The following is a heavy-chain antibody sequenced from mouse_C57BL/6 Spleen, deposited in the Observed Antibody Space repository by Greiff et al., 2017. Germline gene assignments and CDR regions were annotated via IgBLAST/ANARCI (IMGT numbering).Heavy chain of an antibody. CDR3: TRGTDSSGYGAWFAY. D-gene: IGHD3-2*02. CDR1: GFTFSSYA. CDR2: ISSGGDYI. J-gene: IGHJ3*01. Sequence: DVKLQESGEGLVKPGGSLKLSCAASGFTFSSYAMSWVRQTPEKRLEWVAYISSGGDYIYYADTVKGRFTISRDNARNTLYLQMSSLKSEDTAMYYCTRGTDSSGYGAWFAYWGQGTLVTVSA. V-gene: IGHV5-9-1*02.